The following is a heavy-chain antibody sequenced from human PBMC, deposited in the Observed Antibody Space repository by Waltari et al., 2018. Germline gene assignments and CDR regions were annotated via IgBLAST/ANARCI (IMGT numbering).Heavy chain of an antibody. CDR2: ISNTKNDGRT. CDR3: TRGIVGATG. CDR1: GFTFSNFE. V-gene: IGHV3-48*03. Sequence: EVQLVESGGDLVQPGGSLRLTCETSGFTFSNFEINWVRQAPGKGLELIAYISNTKNDGRTFYSESVRGRFTISRDDAKNSVYLQMNDLRVDDSALYYCTRGIVGATGWGQGTLVTVSS. D-gene: IGHD1-26*01. J-gene: IGHJ4*02.